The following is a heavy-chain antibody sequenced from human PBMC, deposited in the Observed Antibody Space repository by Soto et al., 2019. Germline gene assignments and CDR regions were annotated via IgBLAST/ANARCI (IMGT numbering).Heavy chain of an antibody. CDR2: ISSSSSYI. J-gene: IGHJ6*02. V-gene: IGHV3-21*01. D-gene: IGHD6-19*01. Sequence: EVQLVESGGGLVKPGGSLRLSCAASGFTFSSYSMNWVRQAPGKGLEWVSSISSSSSYIYYADSVKGRFSISRDNAKNSLYLPMNSLRAADPAVYSCASFFPYSRGCTPPTRGPYSYTMDVWGQGTTVTVSS. CDR3: ASFFPYSRGCTPPTRGPYSYTMDV. CDR1: GFTFSSYS.